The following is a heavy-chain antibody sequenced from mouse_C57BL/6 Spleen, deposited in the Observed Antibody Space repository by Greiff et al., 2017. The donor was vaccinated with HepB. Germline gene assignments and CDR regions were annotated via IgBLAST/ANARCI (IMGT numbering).Heavy chain of an antibody. CDR2: IYPGDGDT. CDR1: GYAFSSSW. V-gene: IGHV1-82*01. Sequence: VQLQQSGPELVKPGAPVKISCKASGYAFSSSWMNWVKQRPGKGLEWIGRIYPGDGDTNYNGKFKGKATLTADKSSSTAYMQLSSLTSAESAVYCCARSELGSFDYWGQGTTRTVSS. CDR3: ARSELGSFDY. D-gene: IGHD4-1*01. J-gene: IGHJ2*01.